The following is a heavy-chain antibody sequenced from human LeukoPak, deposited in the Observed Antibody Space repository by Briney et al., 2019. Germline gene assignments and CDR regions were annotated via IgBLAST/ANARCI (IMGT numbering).Heavy chain of an antibody. CDR1: GFTFSTYS. Sequence: PGGSLRLSCAASGFTFSTYSMKWVRQAPGKGLEWVSYISGSSAMYYADSVRGRFTISRDNGKNSLYLQMNSLRDEDTAVYYCARDRDYAFDYWGQGTLVTVSS. CDR3: ARDRDYAFDY. V-gene: IGHV3-48*02. D-gene: IGHD4-17*01. J-gene: IGHJ4*02. CDR2: ISGSSAM.